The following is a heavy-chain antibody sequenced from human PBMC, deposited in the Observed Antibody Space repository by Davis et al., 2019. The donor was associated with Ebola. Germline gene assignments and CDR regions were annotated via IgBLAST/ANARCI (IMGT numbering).Heavy chain of an antibody. V-gene: IGHV3-73*01. CDR1: GFTVSSNY. CDR2: IRSKANSYAT. J-gene: IGHJ4*02. Sequence: PGGSLRLSCAASGFTVSSNYMSWVRQASGKGLEWVGRIRSKANSYATAYAASVKGRFTISRDDSKNTAYLQMNSLKTEDTAVYYCTSTVDTADYWGQGTLVTVSS. CDR3: TSTVDTADY. D-gene: IGHD5-18*01.